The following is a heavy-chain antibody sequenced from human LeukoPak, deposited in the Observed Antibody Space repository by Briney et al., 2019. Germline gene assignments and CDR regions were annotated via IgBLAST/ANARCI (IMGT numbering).Heavy chain of an antibody. CDR3: ARAGGYDFWSGYYAHYFDY. V-gene: IGHV4-59*11. J-gene: IGHJ4*02. D-gene: IGHD3-3*01. Sequence: SETLSLTCVVSGGSLSTHHWSWIRQSPGRGLEWIGYISDSGSTNYNPSLKSRVTISVDTSKNQFSLKLSSVTAADTAVYYCARAGGYDFWSGYYAHYFDYWGQGTLVTVSS. CDR2: ISDSGST. CDR1: GGSLSTHH.